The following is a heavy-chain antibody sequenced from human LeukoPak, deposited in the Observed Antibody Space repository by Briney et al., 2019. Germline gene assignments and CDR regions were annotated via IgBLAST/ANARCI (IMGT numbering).Heavy chain of an antibody. J-gene: IGHJ1*01. Sequence: NPSETLSLTCTVSGGSISSYYWSWIRQPPGKGLEWIGYIYYSGSTNYNPSLKSRVTISVDTSKNQFSLKLSSVTAADTAVYYCARHNLGYSSGGYFQHWGQGTLVTVSS. CDR2: IYYSGST. V-gene: IGHV4-59*08. D-gene: IGHD6-19*01. CDR3: ARHNLGYSSGGYFQH. CDR1: GGSISSYY.